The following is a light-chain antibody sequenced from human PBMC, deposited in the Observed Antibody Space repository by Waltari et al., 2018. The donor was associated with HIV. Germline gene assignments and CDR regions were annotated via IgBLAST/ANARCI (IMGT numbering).Light chain of an antibody. J-gene: IGLJ2*01. CDR1: AFPKQY. CDR2: KDS. V-gene: IGLV3-25*03. Sequence: SYELTQPPSVSVSPGQTARTTCTGDAFPKQYAYWYQQKPGQAPVLVIYKDSERPSGIPERFSGSSSGTTVTLTISGVQAEDEADYYCQSADSSGTYSVVFGGGTKLTVL. CDR3: QSADSSGTYSVV.